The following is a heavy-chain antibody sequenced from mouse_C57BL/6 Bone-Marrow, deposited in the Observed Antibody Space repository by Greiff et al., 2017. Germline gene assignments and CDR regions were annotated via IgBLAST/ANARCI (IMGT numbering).Heavy chain of an antibody. V-gene: IGHV5-4*03. Sequence: EVKVEESGGGLVKPGGSLKLSCAASGFTFSSYAMSWVRQTPEKRLEWVATISDGGSYTYYPDNVKGRFTISRDNAKNNLYLQMSHLKSEDTAMYYCARGGIYYSSPYAMDDWGQGTSVTVSS. CDR1: GFTFSSYA. CDR2: ISDGGSYT. J-gene: IGHJ4*01. CDR3: ARGGIYYSSPYAMDD. D-gene: IGHD2-12*01.